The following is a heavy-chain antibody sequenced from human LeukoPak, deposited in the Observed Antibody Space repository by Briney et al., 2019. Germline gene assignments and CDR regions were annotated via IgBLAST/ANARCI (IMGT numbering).Heavy chain of an antibody. CDR1: GGSISSYY. CDR3: ARESYYDSSGYSHDAFDI. Sequence: SETLSLTCTVSGGSISSYYWTWIRQPPGKGLECIGYIYYSGSTTYNPSLKSRVTISVDTSKNQYSLKLSSVTAADTAVYYCARESYYDSSGYSHDAFDIWGQGTMVTVSS. V-gene: IGHV4-59*01. J-gene: IGHJ3*02. D-gene: IGHD3-22*01. CDR2: IYYSGST.